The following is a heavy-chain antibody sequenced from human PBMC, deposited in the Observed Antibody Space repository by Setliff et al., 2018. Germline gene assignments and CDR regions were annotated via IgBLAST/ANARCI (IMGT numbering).Heavy chain of an antibody. J-gene: IGHJ4*02. D-gene: IGHD3-22*01. CDR3: ARAPRYFDSTGSYFDF. CDR1: GASISGNSYY. CDR2: TYYGGNT. V-gene: IGHV4-39*07. Sequence: PSETLSLTCTVSGASISGNSYYWAWTRQPPGKGLEWIASTYYGGNTYYNPSLKSRVTMSVDTSKSQFSLKLTSVTAADTAVYYCARAPRYFDSTGSYFDFWGQGTLVTVSS.